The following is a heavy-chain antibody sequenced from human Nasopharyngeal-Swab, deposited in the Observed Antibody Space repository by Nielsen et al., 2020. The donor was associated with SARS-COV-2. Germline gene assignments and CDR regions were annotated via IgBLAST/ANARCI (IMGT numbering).Heavy chain of an antibody. CDR2: IIPIYGTT. CDR1: GGTFSSYV. J-gene: IGHJ5*02. Sequence: SVKVSCKASGGTFSSYVINWVRQAPGQGLEWMGGIIPIYGTTNYAQKFKGRVTITADESTSTAYMELSSLRSEDTAVYYCARDGAYSSTWSVFYNWFDPWGQGTLVTVSS. D-gene: IGHD6-13*01. CDR3: ARDGAYSSTWSVFYNWFDP. V-gene: IGHV1-69*13.